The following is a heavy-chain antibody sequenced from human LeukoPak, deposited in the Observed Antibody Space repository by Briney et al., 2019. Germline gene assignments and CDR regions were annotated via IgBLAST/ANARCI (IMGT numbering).Heavy chain of an antibody. Sequence: SETLSLTCTVSGGSISSSYYYWGWIRQPPGKGLEWIGSIYYSGSTDYNPTLKSRVTISVDTSKSLFSLKLSSVTAADTAVYYCARGINGAKWLVPYYFDYWGHGTLVTVSS. J-gene: IGHJ4*01. D-gene: IGHD6-19*01. CDR1: GGSISSSYYY. V-gene: IGHV4-39*02. CDR3: ARGINGAKWLVPYYFDY. CDR2: IYYSGST.